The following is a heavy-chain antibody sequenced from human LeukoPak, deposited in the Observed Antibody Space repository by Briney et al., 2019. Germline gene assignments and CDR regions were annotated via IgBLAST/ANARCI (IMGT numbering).Heavy chain of an antibody. CDR3: ARLGRGYSYVGYFDY. J-gene: IGHJ4*02. CDR2: IYSGGST. D-gene: IGHD5-18*01. Sequence: PGGSLRLSCAASGFTFSSYAMSWVRQAPGKGLEWVSVIYSGGSTYYADSVKGRFTISRDNSKNTLYLQMNSLRAEDTAVYYCARLGRGYSYVGYFDYWGQGTLVTVSS. CDR1: GFTFSSYA. V-gene: IGHV3-53*01.